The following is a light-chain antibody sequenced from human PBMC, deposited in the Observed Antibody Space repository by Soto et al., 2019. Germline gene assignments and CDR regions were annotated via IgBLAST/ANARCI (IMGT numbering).Light chain of an antibody. CDR1: QSVSNNY. CDR2: GAS. CDR3: LQYGSSPLT. Sequence: EIVLTQSPGTLSLSPGEGATLSCRASQSVSNNYLAWYQQKPGQAPRLLIYGASSRATGIPDRFSGSGSGTDFTLTISRLEPEDFAVYSCLQYGSSPLTFGGGTKVEIK. J-gene: IGKJ4*01. V-gene: IGKV3-20*01.